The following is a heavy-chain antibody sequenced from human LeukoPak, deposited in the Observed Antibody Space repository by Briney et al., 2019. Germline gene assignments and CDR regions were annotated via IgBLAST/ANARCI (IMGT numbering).Heavy chain of an antibody. D-gene: IGHD6-19*01. CDR1: GFTVSNNY. CDR2: ISSSSSYI. CDR3: ARVYSSGWYGPDY. V-gene: IGHV3-21*01. J-gene: IGHJ4*02. Sequence: GGSLRLSCAASGFTVSNNYLHWVRQAPGKGLEWVSSISSSSSYIYYADSVKGRFTISRDNAKNSLYLQMNSLRAEDTAVYYCARVYSSGWYGPDYWGQGTLVTVSS.